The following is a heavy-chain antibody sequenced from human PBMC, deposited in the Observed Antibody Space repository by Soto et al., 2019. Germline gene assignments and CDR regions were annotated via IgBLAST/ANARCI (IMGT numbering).Heavy chain of an antibody. Sequence: GGSLRLSCAASGFTFSSYSMNWVRQAPGKGLEWVSYISSSSSTIYYADSVKGRFTISRDNAKNSLYLQMNSLRDEDTAVYYCARVLKIAEAGSRNQSYWGQGALVTVSS. D-gene: IGHD6-13*01. CDR3: ARVLKIAEAGSRNQSY. CDR2: ISSSSSTI. V-gene: IGHV3-48*02. J-gene: IGHJ4*02. CDR1: GFTFSSYS.